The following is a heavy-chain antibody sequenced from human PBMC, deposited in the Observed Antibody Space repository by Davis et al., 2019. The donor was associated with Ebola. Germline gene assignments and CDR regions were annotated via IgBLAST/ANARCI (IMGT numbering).Heavy chain of an antibody. CDR3: ARDKPHYYDSSGYFDY. J-gene: IGHJ4*02. V-gene: IGHV4-59*01. CDR2: IYYSGST. CDR1: GGSISSYY. D-gene: IGHD3-22*01. Sequence: SETLSLTCTVSGGSISSYYWSWIRQPPGKGLEWIGYIYYSGSTNYNPFLKSRVTISVDTSKNQFSLKLSSVTAADTAVYYCARDKPHYYDSSGYFDYWGQGTLVTVSS.